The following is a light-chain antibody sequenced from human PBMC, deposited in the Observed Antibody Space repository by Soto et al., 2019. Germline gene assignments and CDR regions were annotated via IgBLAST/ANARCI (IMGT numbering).Light chain of an antibody. CDR3: QTWGTGIRV. CDR1: SGHSSYA. J-gene: IGLJ3*02. Sequence: QLVLTQSPSASASLGASVKLTCTLSSGHSSYAIAWHQQQPEKGPRYLMKLNSDGSHSKGDGIPDRFSGSSSGAGRYLTISGLQSEDEADYYCQTWGTGIRVFVRGT. V-gene: IGLV4-69*01. CDR2: LNSDGSH.